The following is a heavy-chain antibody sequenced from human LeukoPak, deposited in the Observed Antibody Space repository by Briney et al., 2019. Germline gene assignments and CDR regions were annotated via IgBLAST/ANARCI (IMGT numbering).Heavy chain of an antibody. Sequence: GGSLRLSCAASGFXVSSNYISWVRQAPGKGLEWVSVIYSGGSTYYADSVKGRFTISRDNSKNTLYLQMNSLRAEDTAVYYCARDYGDYVFDYWGQGTLVTVSS. CDR1: GFXVSSNY. J-gene: IGHJ4*02. D-gene: IGHD4-17*01. CDR2: IYSGGST. V-gene: IGHV3-66*01. CDR3: ARDYGDYVFDY.